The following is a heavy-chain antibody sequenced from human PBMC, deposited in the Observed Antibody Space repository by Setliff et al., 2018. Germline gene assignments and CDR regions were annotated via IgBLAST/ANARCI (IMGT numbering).Heavy chain of an antibody. Sequence: PSETLSLTCAVYGGSFSGYYWGWIRQPPGKGLEWIGNIYHSGSTYYNPSLKSRVTISVDTSKKQFSLKLSSVTAADTAVYYCARRHCSGGSCYSLNYFDYWGQGTLVTVSS. CDR3: ARRHCSGGSCYSLNYFDY. CDR1: GGSFSGYY. V-gene: IGHV4-34*01. CDR2: IYHSGST. D-gene: IGHD2-15*01. J-gene: IGHJ4*02.